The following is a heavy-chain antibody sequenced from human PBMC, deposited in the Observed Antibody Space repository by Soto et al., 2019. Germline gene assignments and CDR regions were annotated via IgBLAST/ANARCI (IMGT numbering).Heavy chain of an antibody. CDR1: GFTVSSNY. J-gene: IGHJ6*02. V-gene: IGHV3-53*05. CDR2: IYSGGST. Sequence: GGSLRLSCAASGFTVSSNYMSWVRQTPGKGLEWVSVIYSGGSTYYADSVKGRFTISRDNSKNTLYLQMNSLRAEDTAVYYCAKTVIRWLLQARPPTYYYYYGMDVWGQGTTVTVSS. CDR3: AKTVIRWLLQARPPTYYYYYGMDV. D-gene: IGHD2-21*01.